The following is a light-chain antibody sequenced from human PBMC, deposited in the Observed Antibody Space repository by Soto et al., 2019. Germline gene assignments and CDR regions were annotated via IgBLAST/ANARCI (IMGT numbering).Light chain of an antibody. CDR2: GAS. J-gene: IGKJ4*01. CDR1: QSVSSH. CDR3: QQYGNSPPLT. V-gene: IGKV3-20*01. Sequence: EIVLTQSPGTLSLSPGERATLSCRASQSVSSHLAWYQQRPGQAPRLLIYGASSRATGIPDRFSGSGSGTDFTLTISRLEPEDFALYYCQQYGNSPPLTFGGGTKGEIK.